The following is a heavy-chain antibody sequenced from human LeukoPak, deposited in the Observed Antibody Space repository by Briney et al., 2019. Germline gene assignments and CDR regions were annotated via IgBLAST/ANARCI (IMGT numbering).Heavy chain of an antibody. J-gene: IGHJ6*03. V-gene: IGHV1-69*04. D-gene: IGHD6-6*01. CDR1: GGTFSSYA. CDR3: AREREAARYYYYYMDV. CDR2: IIPILGIA. Sequence: SVKVSCKASGGTFSSYAISWVRQAPGQGLEWMGRIIPILGIANYAQKFQGRVTITADKSTSTAYMELSSLRSEDTAVYYCAREREAARYYYYYMDVWGKGTTVTVSS.